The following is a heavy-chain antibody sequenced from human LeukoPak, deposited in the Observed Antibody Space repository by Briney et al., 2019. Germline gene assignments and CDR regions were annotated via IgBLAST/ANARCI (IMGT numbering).Heavy chain of an antibody. Sequence: QSGGSLRLSCAASGFTFSIYAMSWVRQAPGKGLEWVSGISGSGSTTYYADSVEGRFTISRDNSKNTLYLQMNSLRADDTALYYCAKDRSRYDTTMDYWGQGTLVTVSS. J-gene: IGHJ4*02. CDR1: GFTFSIYA. V-gene: IGHV3-23*01. CDR2: ISGSGSTT. CDR3: AKDRSRYDTTMDY. D-gene: IGHD5-18*01.